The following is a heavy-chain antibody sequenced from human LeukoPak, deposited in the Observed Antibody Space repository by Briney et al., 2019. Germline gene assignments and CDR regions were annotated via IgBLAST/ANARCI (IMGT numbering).Heavy chain of an antibody. Sequence: ASVKVSCKASGYTFSGYYIHWVRQTPGQGLEWMGWINPNSGGTNYAQKFQGRFTLTRDTSIHTAYTDLSRLISDDTAIYYCATCGGYNWNIAGEDFDYWGQGTLVTVSS. D-gene: IGHD1/OR15-1a*01. V-gene: IGHV1-2*02. CDR3: ATCGGYNWNIAGEDFDY. CDR2: INPNSGGT. J-gene: IGHJ4*02. CDR1: GYTFSGYY.